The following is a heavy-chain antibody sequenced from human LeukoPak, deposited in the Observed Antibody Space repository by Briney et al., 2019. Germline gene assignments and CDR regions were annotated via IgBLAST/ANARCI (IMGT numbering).Heavy chain of an antibody. CDR1: GYTLTELS. CDR3: APARFGELFPNFDY. D-gene: IGHD3-10*01. CDR2: FDPEDGET. Sequence: ASLKVSCKDSGYTLTELSMHWVRQAPGKGDERMGGFDPEDGETIYAQKFQGRVTMTEDTSTDTAYMELSSLRSEDTAVYYCAPARFGELFPNFDYWGQGTLVTVSS. V-gene: IGHV1-24*01. J-gene: IGHJ4*02.